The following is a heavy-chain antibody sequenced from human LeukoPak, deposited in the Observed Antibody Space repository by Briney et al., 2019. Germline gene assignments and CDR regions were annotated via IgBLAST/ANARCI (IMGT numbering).Heavy chain of an antibody. Sequence: PSETLSLTCTVSGGSISGYYWTWIRQPPGKGLEWIGYIYHSGNTNYNPSLKSRVTISLDMSKNQFSLKLTSVTAADTAVYYCARWTTVAPEYHFGSWGQGILVTVSP. J-gene: IGHJ4*02. CDR2: IYHSGNT. V-gene: IGHV4-59*08. CDR3: ARWTTVAPEYHFGS. D-gene: IGHD5-12*01. CDR1: GGSISGYY.